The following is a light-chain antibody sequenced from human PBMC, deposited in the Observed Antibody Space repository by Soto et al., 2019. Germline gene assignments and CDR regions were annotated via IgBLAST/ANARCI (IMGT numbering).Light chain of an antibody. V-gene: IGKV3D-20*02. Sequence: ESVLTQSPGTLSLSPGERAALSCRASQSVSSSYLAWYQQKSGQAPRLLIYDASSRATGIPARFSGSGSGTDFTLTISSLEPEDFAVYYCQQRSDWPTFGGGTK. CDR1: QSVSSSY. CDR2: DAS. J-gene: IGKJ4*01. CDR3: QQRSDWPT.